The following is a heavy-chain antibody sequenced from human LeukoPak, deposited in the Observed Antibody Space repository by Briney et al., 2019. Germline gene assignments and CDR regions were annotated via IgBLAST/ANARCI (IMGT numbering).Heavy chain of an antibody. J-gene: IGHJ4*02. D-gene: IGHD4-17*01. Sequence: GGSLRLSCAASGFTFSSYSMNWARQAPGKGLEWVSYISYSSSTIYYADSVKGRFTISRDNGKNSLYLQMNSLRAEDTAVYYCARDRLHYGEYEKTFDCWGQGTLVTVSS. V-gene: IGHV3-48*01. CDR1: GFTFSSYS. CDR2: ISYSSSTI. CDR3: ARDRLHYGEYEKTFDC.